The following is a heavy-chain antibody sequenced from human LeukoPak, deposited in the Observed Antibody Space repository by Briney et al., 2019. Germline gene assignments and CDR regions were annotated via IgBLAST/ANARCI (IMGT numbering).Heavy chain of an antibody. CDR1: GDSINSRNYY. D-gene: IGHD5-12*01. CDR3: ARLTGYDWESSYDY. Sequence: PSETLSLTCTVSGDSINSRNYYWGWIRQPPGKGLEWIGSIFYSGSTYYKPSLKSRVTLSVDTSKNQFSLKLSSVTAADTAVYYCARLTGYDWESSYDYWGQGTLVTVSS. CDR2: IFYSGST. V-gene: IGHV4-39*07. J-gene: IGHJ4*02.